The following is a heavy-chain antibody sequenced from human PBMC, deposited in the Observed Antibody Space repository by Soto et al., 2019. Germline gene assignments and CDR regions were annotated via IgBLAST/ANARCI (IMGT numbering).Heavy chain of an antibody. J-gene: IGHJ4*02. CDR3: ARDRQSTPWYAADY. D-gene: IGHD6-13*01. CDR2: ISGSGGYI. V-gene: IGHV3-21*01. CDR1: GFTFSSYS. Sequence: PGGSLRLSCEGSGFTFSSYSMNRVRQAPGKGPEWVSSISGSGGYIYYADSVKGRFTISRDNAKNSLYLQMTSLRDEDTALYYCARDRQSTPWYAADYWGQGSLVAVSS.